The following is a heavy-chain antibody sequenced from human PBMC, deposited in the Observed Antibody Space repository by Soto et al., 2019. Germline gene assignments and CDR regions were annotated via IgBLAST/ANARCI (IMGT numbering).Heavy chain of an antibody. CDR2: IYYSGST. Sequence: PSETLSLSCTVSGGSISSGDYYWSWIRQPPGKGLEWIGYIYYSGSTYYNPSLKSRVTISVDTSKNQFSLNLSSVTAADTAMYYCARAWVATISPGNNWFDPWGHGTLVTVSS. D-gene: IGHD5-12*01. V-gene: IGHV4-30-4*01. CDR1: GGSISSGDYY. J-gene: IGHJ5*02. CDR3: ARAWVATISPGNNWFDP.